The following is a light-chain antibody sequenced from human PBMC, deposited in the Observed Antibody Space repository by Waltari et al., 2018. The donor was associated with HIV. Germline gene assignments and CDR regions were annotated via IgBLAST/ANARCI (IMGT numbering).Light chain of an antibody. Sequence: QLVLTQSPSASASLGASVKLTCTLSSGHSSYAIAWHQQKSEKGPRYLMKLNSDGSHTKGDGIPDRFSGSSSGAERYLTISSLQSEDEADYYCQTWGTGIRVFGGGTKLTVL. V-gene: IGLV4-69*01. J-gene: IGLJ2*01. CDR3: QTWGTGIRV. CDR1: SGHSSYA. CDR2: LNSDGSH.